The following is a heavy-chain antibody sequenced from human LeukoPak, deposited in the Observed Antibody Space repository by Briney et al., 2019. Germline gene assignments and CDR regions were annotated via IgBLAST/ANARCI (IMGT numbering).Heavy chain of an antibody. V-gene: IGHV3-7*01. CDR1: GFTFSSFW. Sequence: GGSLRLSCAASGFTFSSFWMTWVRQAPGKGLEWVASIKQDGSEKYYVNSVKGRFTISRDNAKDSLYLQMNSLRAEDTAVYYCARDLADSGYDYWGQGTLVTVSS. CDR2: IKQDGSEK. J-gene: IGHJ4*02. CDR3: ARDLADSGYDY. D-gene: IGHD5-12*01.